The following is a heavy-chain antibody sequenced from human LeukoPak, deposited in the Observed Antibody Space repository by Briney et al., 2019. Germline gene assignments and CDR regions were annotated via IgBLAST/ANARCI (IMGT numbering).Heavy chain of an antibody. CDR1: GFTFGDYA. J-gene: IGHJ4*02. V-gene: IGHV3-49*03. CDR2: IRSKAYGGTT. Sequence: GRSLRLSCTASGFTFGDYAMSWFRQAPGKGLEWVGFIRSKAYGGTTEYAASVKGRFTISRDDSKSIAYLQMNSLKTEDTAVYYCTRCRGSGYPPYIDYWGQGTLVTVSS. CDR3: TRCRGSGYPPYIDY. D-gene: IGHD3-3*01.